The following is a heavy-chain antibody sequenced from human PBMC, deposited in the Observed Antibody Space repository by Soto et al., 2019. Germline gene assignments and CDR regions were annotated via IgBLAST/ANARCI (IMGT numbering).Heavy chain of an antibody. V-gene: IGHV4-39*01. CDR3: AGQIYSSSGYYFDY. J-gene: IGHJ4*02. CDR2: VYYIGNT. Sequence: SETMDLTCTVSGGSIRGSPSYWGWIRQPPGKGLEWIGSVYYIGNTYYSPSLKTRVTISVDTSKNQFSLKLTSVTAADTALYYCAGQIYSSSGYYFDYWGQGTLVTVSS. CDR1: GGSIRGSPSY. D-gene: IGHD6-6*01.